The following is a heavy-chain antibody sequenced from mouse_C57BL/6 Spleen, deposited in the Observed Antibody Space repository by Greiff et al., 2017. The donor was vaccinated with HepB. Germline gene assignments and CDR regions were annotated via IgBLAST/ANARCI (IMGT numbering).Heavy chain of an antibody. Sequence: EVKLVESGGGLVQPKGSLKLSCAASGFSFNTYAMNWVRQAPGKGLEWVARIRSKSNNYATYYADSVKDRFTISRDDSESMLYLQMNNLKTEDTAMYYCVSHYYSNFYAMDYWGQGTSVTVSS. J-gene: IGHJ4*01. CDR2: IRSKSNNYAT. CDR1: GFSFNTYA. V-gene: IGHV10-1*01. D-gene: IGHD2-5*01. CDR3: VSHYYSNFYAMDY.